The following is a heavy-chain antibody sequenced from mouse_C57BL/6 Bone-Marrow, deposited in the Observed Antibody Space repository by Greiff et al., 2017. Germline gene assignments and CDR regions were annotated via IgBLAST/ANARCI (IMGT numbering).Heavy chain of an antibody. J-gene: IGHJ1*03. Sequence: QVQLQQSGAELVRPGASVTLSCKASGYTFTDYEMHWVKQTPVHGLEWIGAIDPETGGTAYNQKFKGKAILTADKSSSTAYMELRSLTSEDSAVYYCTSLDYYGSSYWYFDVWGTGTTVTVSS. CDR1: GYTFTDYE. D-gene: IGHD1-1*01. V-gene: IGHV1-15*01. CDR3: TSLDYYGSSYWYFDV. CDR2: IDPETGGT.